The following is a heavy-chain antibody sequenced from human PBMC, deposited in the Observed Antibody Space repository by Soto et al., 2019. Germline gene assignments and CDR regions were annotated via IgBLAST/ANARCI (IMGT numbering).Heavy chain of an antibody. J-gene: IGHJ2*01. CDR3: ARMAGPWYFDL. CDR1: GGSFSGYY. Sequence: SETLSLTCAVYGGSFSGYYWSWVRQPPGKGLEWIGEINHSGSTNYNPSLKSRVTISVDTSRNQFSLSLNSVTAADTAVYYCARMAGPWYFDLWGRGTLVTVSS. V-gene: IGHV4-34*01. CDR2: INHSGST.